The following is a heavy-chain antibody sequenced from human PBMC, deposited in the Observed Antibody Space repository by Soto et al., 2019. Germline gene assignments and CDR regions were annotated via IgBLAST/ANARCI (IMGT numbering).Heavy chain of an antibody. CDR2: IIPIFGTA. CDR3: ARTSPIAGSGIWYNWFDP. Sequence: SVKVSCKASGATFSSYAISWVRQAPGQGLEWMGGIIPIFGTANYAQKFQGRVTITADESTSTAYMELSSLRSEDTAVYCCARTSPIAGSGIWYNWFDPWGQGTLVTVS. V-gene: IGHV1-69*13. CDR1: GATFSSYA. J-gene: IGHJ5*02. D-gene: IGHD3-10*01.